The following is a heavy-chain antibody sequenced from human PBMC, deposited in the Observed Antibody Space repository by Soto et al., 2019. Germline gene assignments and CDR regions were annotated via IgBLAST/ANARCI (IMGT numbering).Heavy chain of an antibody. J-gene: IGHJ4*02. V-gene: IGHV1-69*13. D-gene: IGHD3-22*01. CDR1: GGTFSSYA. CDR3: ASGVRAPLERIVVVITSQFTPVD. Sequence: ASVKVSCKASGGTFSSYAISWVRQAPGQGLEWMGGIIPIFGTANYAQKFQGGVTITADESTSTAYMELSSLRSEDTAVYYCASGVRAPLERIVVVITSQFTPVDWGQGTLVTVSS. CDR2: IIPIFGTA.